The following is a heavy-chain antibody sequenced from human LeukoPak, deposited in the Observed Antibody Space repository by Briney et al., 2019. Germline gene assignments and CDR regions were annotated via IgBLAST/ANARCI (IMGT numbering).Heavy chain of an antibody. V-gene: IGHV1-46*01. Sequence: GASVKETCQASGYTFSNYYIHGVRQAPGQGLEWIGVIKPSGESTSSAQKFQGRLTMTTDTSTSTAYMELSSLRSEDTAVYYCASGGGYCTSISCSRVDYSGRGTLVTVSS. CDR2: IKPSGEST. J-gene: IGHJ4*02. D-gene: IGHD2-2*01. CDR1: GYTFSNYY. CDR3: ASGGGYCTSISCSRVDY.